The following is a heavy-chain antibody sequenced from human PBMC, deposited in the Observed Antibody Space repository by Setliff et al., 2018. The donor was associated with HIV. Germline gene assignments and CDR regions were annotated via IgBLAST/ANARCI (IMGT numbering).Heavy chain of an antibody. Sequence: ASVKVSCKASGSTFTSFAMHWVRQAPGQRLEWMGWINAGTGNTKYSQKVQGRVTMTTDTSTRTAYMELRSLRSDDTAVYYCARDEANYDFWSGSVEYFQHWGQGTLVTVSS. CDR1: GSTFTSFA. CDR3: ARDEANYDFWSGSVEYFQH. V-gene: IGHV1-3*01. J-gene: IGHJ1*01. CDR2: INAGTGNT. D-gene: IGHD3-3*01.